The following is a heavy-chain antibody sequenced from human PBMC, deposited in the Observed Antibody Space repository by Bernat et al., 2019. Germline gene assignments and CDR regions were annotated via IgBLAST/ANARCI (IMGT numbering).Heavy chain of an antibody. CDR3: ARDTLNDY. V-gene: IGHV3-30*01. Sequence: QVQLVESGGGVVQPGRSLRLSCAASGFTFSSYAMHWVRQAPGKGLEWVAVIYYDGSNKYYADSVKGRFSISRDNSKNTLYLKMNSLRAEDTAVYYCARDTLNDYWGQGTLVTVSS. CDR1: GFTFSSYA. CDR2: IYYDGSNK. D-gene: IGHD3-16*01. J-gene: IGHJ4*02.